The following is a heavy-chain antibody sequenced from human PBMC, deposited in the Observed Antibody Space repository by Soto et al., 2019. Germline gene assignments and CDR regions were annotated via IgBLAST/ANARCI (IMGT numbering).Heavy chain of an antibody. CDR1: GDTFSFYS. CDR2: VNPILSMS. D-gene: IGHD3-10*01. V-gene: IGHV1-69*04. Sequence: QVQLVQSGAEVKRPGSSVKFSCKASGDTFSFYSINWVRQAPGLGLEWMGRVNPILSMSNYAQRFQGRVTMFANKSTSTPYMELSGLRSEDTAMYYCATSYGSGYRAFDYWGQGSLATLSS. CDR3: ATSYGSGYRAFDY. J-gene: IGHJ4*02.